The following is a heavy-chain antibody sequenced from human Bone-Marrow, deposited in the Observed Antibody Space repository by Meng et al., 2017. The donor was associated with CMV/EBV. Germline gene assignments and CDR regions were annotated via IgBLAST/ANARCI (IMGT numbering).Heavy chain of an antibody. CDR3: ARGRYYDFWSGISAYFDY. Sequence: GSLRLSCAAYGGSFSGYYWSWIRQPPGKGLEWIGEINHSGSTNYNPSLKSRVTISVDTSKNQFSLKLSSVTAADTAVYYCARGRYYDFWSGISAYFDYWGQGTLVTVSS. V-gene: IGHV4-34*01. CDR2: INHSGST. D-gene: IGHD3-3*01. CDR1: GGSFSGYY. J-gene: IGHJ4*02.